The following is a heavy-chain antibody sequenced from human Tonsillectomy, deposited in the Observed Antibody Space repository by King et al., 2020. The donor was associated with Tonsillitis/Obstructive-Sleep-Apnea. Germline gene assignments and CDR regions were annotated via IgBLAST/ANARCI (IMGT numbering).Heavy chain of an antibody. CDR2: IYYSGST. CDR3: ARRITRKGWFDP. J-gene: IGHJ5*02. D-gene: IGHD3-10*01. V-gene: IGHV4-59*01. Sequence: VQLQESGPGLVKPSETLSLTCTVSGGSISSYYWSWIRQPPGKGLEWIGYIYYSGSTNYNPSLKSRVTISVDTSKNQFSLKLSSVTAADTAVYYCARRITRKGWFDPWGQGTLVTVSS. CDR1: GGSISSYY.